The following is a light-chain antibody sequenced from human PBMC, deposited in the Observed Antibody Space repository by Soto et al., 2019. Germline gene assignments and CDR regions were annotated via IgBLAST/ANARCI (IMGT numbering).Light chain of an antibody. J-gene: IGLJ2*01. V-gene: IGLV1-40*01. CDR3: QWYDSRLNGPHVV. CDR2: GNS. Sequence: QSVLTQPPSVSGAPGQRVTISCTGSSSNIGAGYDVHWYQQFPRTAPKLLIYGNSNRPSGVPDRFSGSKSGTSASLAITGLQAEDEADYYCQWYDSRLNGPHVVFGGGTKLTVL. CDR1: SSNIGAGYD.